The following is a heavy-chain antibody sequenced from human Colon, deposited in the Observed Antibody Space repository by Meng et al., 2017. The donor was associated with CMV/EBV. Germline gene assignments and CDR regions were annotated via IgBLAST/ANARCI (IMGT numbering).Heavy chain of an antibody. CDR2: ISPYNGDT. Sequence: QVQLVRSGAEVKKPGASVKVSCKTSGYTFTNFDISWVRQAPGQGLEWMAYISPYNGDTNYAQRFQGRVALTTDTSTSTVYMELGSLTSDDTAMYYCARELARGGYWGQGTLVTVSS. CDR3: ARELARGGY. V-gene: IGHV1-18*01. J-gene: IGHJ4*02. CDR1: GYTFTNFD.